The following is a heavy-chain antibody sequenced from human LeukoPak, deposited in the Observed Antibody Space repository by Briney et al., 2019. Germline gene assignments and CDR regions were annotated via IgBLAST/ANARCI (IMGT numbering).Heavy chain of an antibody. CDR2: ISYDGSNK. Sequence: PGRSLRLSCAASGFTFSSYGMHWVRQAPGKGLEWVAVISYDGSNKYYADSVKCRLTISRDNSKNTLYLQMNSLRAEDTAVYYCAKDLTYCSSTSCRLRAYYYYYGMDVWGQGTTVTVSS. V-gene: IGHV3-30*18. CDR1: GFTFSSYG. J-gene: IGHJ6*02. D-gene: IGHD2-2*01. CDR3: AKDLTYCSSTSCRLRAYYYYYGMDV.